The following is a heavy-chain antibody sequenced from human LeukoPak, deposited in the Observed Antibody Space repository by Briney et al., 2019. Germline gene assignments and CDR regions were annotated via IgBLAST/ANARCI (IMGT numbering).Heavy chain of an antibody. CDR1: GFTFGDYA. CDR3: HVSGYYLEY. J-gene: IGHJ4*02. D-gene: IGHD3-22*01. CDR2: ISGDGGST. Sequence: GGSLRLSCAASGFTFGDYAMHWVRQAPGKGLEWVSLISGDGGSTYYADSVKGRFTISRDNSKNSLYLQMNSLRTEDTALYYCHVSGYYLEYWGQGTLVTVSS. V-gene: IGHV3-43*02.